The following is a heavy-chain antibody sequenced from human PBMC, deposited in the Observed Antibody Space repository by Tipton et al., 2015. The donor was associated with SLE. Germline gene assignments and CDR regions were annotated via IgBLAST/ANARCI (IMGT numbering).Heavy chain of an antibody. CDR2: IYTSGGT. J-gene: IGHJ5*02. D-gene: IGHD3-10*01. Sequence: TLSLTCAVYGGSFSSYYWSWLRQPPGKGLEWIGYIYTSGGTNYNPSLKSRVTISADTSKNQFSLKLSSVTAADTAVYYCASGGYGSGSHYLGGWFDPWGRGTLVTVSS. CDR3: ASGGYGSGSHYLGGWFDP. V-gene: IGHV4-4*08. CDR1: GGSFSSYY.